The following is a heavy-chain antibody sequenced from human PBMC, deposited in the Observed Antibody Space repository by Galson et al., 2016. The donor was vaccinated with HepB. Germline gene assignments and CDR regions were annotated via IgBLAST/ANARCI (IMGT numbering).Heavy chain of an antibody. J-gene: IGHJ5*02. CDR2: IKQDRNEN. CDR3: ARSASAVAGTWFDP. Sequence: SLRLSCAASGFTFSNYWMSWVRQAPGKGLEWVANIKQDRNENFYADSVKGRFTLSSDNAKNSLYLQMNSLRVDDTAVYYCARSASAVAGTWFDPWGQGTLVTVSS. CDR1: GFTFSNYW. D-gene: IGHD6-19*01. V-gene: IGHV3-7*01.